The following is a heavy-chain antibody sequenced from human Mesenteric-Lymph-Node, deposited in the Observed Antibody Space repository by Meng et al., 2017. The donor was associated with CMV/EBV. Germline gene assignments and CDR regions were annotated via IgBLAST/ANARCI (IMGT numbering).Heavy chain of an antibody. D-gene: IGHD3-16*01. CDR1: GFTVNRNH. CDR2: IYSGVGT. Sequence: GGSLRLSCAASGFTVNRNHMSWVRQAPGKGLECVSVIYSGVGTYYADSVKGRFTISRDDSKNTLYLQMNSLKAEDTAVYSCARDLGIFAFDYWGQGMLVTVSS. V-gene: IGHV3-66*02. CDR3: ARDLGIFAFDY. J-gene: IGHJ4*02.